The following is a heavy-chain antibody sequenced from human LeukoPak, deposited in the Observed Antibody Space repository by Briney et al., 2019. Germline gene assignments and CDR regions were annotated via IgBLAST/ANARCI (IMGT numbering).Heavy chain of an antibody. J-gene: IGHJ5*02. Sequence: ASVKVSCKASGGTFSSYAISWVRQAPGQGLEWMGGIIPIFGTANYAQKFQGRVTITTDESTSTAYMELSSLRSEDTAVYYCATGGGIAAATGYNWFDPWGQGTLVTVSS. CDR3: ATGGGIAAATGYNWFDP. CDR2: IIPIFGTA. V-gene: IGHV1-69*05. D-gene: IGHD6-13*01. CDR1: GGTFSSYA.